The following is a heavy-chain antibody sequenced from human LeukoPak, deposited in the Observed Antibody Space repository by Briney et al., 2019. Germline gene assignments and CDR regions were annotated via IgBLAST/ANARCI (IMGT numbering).Heavy chain of an antibody. D-gene: IGHD3-10*01. V-gene: IGHV1-2*02. Sequence: ASVKVSCKASGYTFTGYYMHWVRQAPGQGLEWMGWINPNSGGTNYAQKFQGRVTMTRDTSISTACMELSRLRSDDTAVYYCARALIRGVIITVGLDGWGQGTTVTVSS. CDR3: ARALIRGVIITVGLDG. J-gene: IGHJ6*02. CDR2: INPNSGGT. CDR1: GYTFTGYY.